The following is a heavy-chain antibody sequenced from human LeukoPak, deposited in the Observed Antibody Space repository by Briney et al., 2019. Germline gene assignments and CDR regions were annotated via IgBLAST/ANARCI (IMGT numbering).Heavy chain of an antibody. CDR1: GFTFSSYS. D-gene: IGHD2-15*01. CDR2: ISSTSTYM. Sequence: GGSLRLSCAASGFTFSSYSIDWVRQAPGKGLEWVSSISSTSTYMYYADSVKGRFTISRDNAKNSLFLQMNSLRAEDTAVYYCARNTFCSSSSCQTALDYWGQGTLVTVSS. CDR3: ARNTFCSSSSCQTALDY. V-gene: IGHV3-21*01. J-gene: IGHJ4*02.